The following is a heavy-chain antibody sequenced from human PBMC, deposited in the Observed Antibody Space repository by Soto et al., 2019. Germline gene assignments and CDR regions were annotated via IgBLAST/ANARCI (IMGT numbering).Heavy chain of an antibody. Sequence: ASVKVSCKASGYTFTNYAMQWVRQAPGQRLKWMGWINAGNGNTKYSQKFQGRVTITRDTSASTAYMELNSLRSEDTAVYYCARDACSGTSGQTQENYYARDVWGQGTMGTVSS. CDR1: GYTFTNYA. CDR2: INAGNGNT. V-gene: IGHV1-3*01. D-gene: IGHD2-2*01. CDR3: ARDACSGTSGQTQENYYARDV. J-gene: IGHJ6*02.